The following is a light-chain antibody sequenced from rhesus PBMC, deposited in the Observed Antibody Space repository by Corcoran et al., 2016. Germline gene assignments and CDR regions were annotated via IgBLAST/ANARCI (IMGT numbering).Light chain of an antibody. CDR2: EVT. CDR1: SSDIGGYNR. CDR3: VSYSSTGTFI. Sequence: QAAPTQSPSVSGSPGQSVTISCTGTSSDIGGYNRVSWYQQHPGKAPKLMIYEVTKRPSGVSDRFSGSKSGNPASLTIVGLPAEDEAAYYCVSYSSTGTFIFEAGTRLTVL. V-gene: IGLV2-13*03. J-gene: IGLJ1*01.